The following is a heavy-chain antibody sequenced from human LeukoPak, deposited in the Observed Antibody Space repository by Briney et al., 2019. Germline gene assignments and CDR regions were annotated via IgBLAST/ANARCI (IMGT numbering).Heavy chain of an antibody. CDR3: AKDSGYSYAYNWFDP. Sequence: GGSLRLCCAASGFTFSSYAMSWVRQAPGKGLEWVSAISGSGGSTYYADSVKGRFTISRDNSKNTLYLQMDSLRAEDTAVYYCAKDSGYSYAYNWFDPWGQGTLVTVSS. D-gene: IGHD5-18*01. V-gene: IGHV3-23*01. CDR2: ISGSGGST. CDR1: GFTFSSYA. J-gene: IGHJ5*02.